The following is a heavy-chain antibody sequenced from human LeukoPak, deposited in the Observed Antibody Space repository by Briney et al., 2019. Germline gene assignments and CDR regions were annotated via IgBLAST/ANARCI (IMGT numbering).Heavy chain of an antibody. V-gene: IGHV4-4*02. J-gene: IGHJ4*02. CDR2: IYHSGST. CDR1: GGSISSSNW. D-gene: IGHD3-10*01. CDR3: AKHYMGSSYNRGCDY. Sequence: SETLSLTCAVSGGSISSSNWWSWVRQPPGKGLEWIGEIYHSGSTNYNPSLKSRVTISVDTSKNQSSLKLSSVTAADTALYYCAKHYMGSSYNRGCDYWGQGTLVTVSS.